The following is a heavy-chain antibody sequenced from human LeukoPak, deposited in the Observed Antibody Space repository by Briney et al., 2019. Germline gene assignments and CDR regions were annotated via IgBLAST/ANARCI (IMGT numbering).Heavy chain of an antibody. CDR1: GFTFGDYA. CDR2: IRSKAYGGTT. J-gene: IGHJ5*02. CDR3: TSSARARSYYDFWSGLNWFDP. V-gene: IGHV3-49*04. Sequence: GGSLRLSCTASGFTFGDYAMSWVRQAPGKGLEWVGFIRSKAYGGTTEYAASVKGRFTISRDDSKSIAYLQMNSLKTEDTAVYYCTSSARARSYYDFWSGLNWFDPWGQGTLVTVSS. D-gene: IGHD3-3*01.